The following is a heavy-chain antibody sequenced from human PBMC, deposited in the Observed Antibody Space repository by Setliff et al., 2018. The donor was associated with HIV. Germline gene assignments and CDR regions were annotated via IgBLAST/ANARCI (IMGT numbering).Heavy chain of an antibody. CDR1: GESFSPYY. Sequence: SETLSLTCAVYGESFSPYYWNWIRQSPGKGLEWIGEISHSGSSNYSPSLESRLTISVDTSQNQVSLKLNSVTAADSAVYYCVRGANFYTPRKRIFDHWGQGVLVTVSS. J-gene: IGHJ4*02. CDR2: ISHSGSS. V-gene: IGHV4-34*01. D-gene: IGHD3-3*01. CDR3: VRGANFYTPRKRIFDH.